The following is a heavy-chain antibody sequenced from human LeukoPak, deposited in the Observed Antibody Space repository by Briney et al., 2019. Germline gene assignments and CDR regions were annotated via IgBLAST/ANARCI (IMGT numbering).Heavy chain of an antibody. CDR3: ARLSDY. D-gene: IGHD3-16*02. CDR1: GFTFSRAW. J-gene: IGHJ4*02. Sequence: GGSLRLSCAASGFTFSRAWMTWVRQAPGKGLEWVGRIISKAEDGTIAYAAPVKGRFTISRDNSKNTLYLQMNSLRAEDTAVYYCARLSDYWGQGTLVTVSS. V-gene: IGHV3-15*01. CDR2: IISKAEDGTI.